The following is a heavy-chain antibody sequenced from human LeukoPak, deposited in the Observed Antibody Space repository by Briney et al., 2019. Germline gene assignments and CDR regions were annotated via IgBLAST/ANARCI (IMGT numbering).Heavy chain of an antibody. J-gene: IGHJ4*02. Sequence: GGSLRLSCAASGFTFSSYAMSWVRQAPGKGLEWVAFIRYDGSNKYYADSVKGRFTISRDNSKNTLYLQMNSLRAEDTAVYYCAKVYRSGLDYWGQGTLVTVSS. CDR2: IRYDGSNK. V-gene: IGHV3-30*02. D-gene: IGHD3-3*01. CDR3: AKVYRSGLDY. CDR1: GFTFSSYA.